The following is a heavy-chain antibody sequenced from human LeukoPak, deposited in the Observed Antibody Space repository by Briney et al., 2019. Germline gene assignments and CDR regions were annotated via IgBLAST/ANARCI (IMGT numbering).Heavy chain of an antibody. V-gene: IGHV1-69*13. CDR1: GGTFSSYA. CDR2: IIPIFGIA. D-gene: IGHD3-9*01. Sequence: GASVKVSCKASGGTFSSYAISWVRQAPGQGLEWMGGIIPIFGIANYAQKFQGRVTITADESTSTAYMELSSLRSEDTAVYYCASSDYDILTGYYGWGQGTLVTVSS. J-gene: IGHJ4*02. CDR3: ASSDYDILTGYYG.